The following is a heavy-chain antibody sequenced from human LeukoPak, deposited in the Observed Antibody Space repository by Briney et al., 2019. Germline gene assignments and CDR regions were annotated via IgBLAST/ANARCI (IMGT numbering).Heavy chain of an antibody. CDR3: ARDGLKVYLYSSGWPSGVWFDP. J-gene: IGHJ5*02. V-gene: IGHV1-18*01. D-gene: IGHD6-19*01. Sequence: ASVKVSCKASGYTFTSYAMNWVRQAPGQGLEWMGWISAYNGNTNYAQKLQGRVTMTTDTSTSTAYMELSSLRSEDTAVYYCARDGLKVYLYSSGWPSGVWFDPWGQGTLVTVSS. CDR2: ISAYNGNT. CDR1: GYTFTSYA.